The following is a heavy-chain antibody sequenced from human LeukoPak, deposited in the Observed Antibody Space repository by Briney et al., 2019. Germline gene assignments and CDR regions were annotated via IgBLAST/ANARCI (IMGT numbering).Heavy chain of an antibody. CDR2: INSDESIT. D-gene: IGHD4-11*01. CDR3: ARGLVPGFLDY. Sequence: GGSLRLSCAASGFTFSSSWMYWVRHAPGKGLVWVSRINSDESITTYADSVKGRFTISRDNAKNTLYLQMNSLRAEDTAVYYCARGLVPGFLDYWGQGTPVTVSS. CDR1: GFTFSSSW. J-gene: IGHJ4*02. V-gene: IGHV3-74*01.